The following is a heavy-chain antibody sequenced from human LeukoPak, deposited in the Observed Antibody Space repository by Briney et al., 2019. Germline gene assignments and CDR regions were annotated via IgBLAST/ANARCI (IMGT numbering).Heavy chain of an antibody. CDR3: AGAHYSSGWYVGRGYYFDY. Sequence: GGSLRLSCAAAGFTVSSNCMSWVRQAPGKGMDRPTVIYSGGSTYYADSVKGRFTISRDNSKNTLYLQMNSLRAEDTAVYYCAGAHYSSGWYVGRGYYFDYWGQGTLVTVSS. J-gene: IGHJ4*02. D-gene: IGHD6-19*01. V-gene: IGHV3-66*02. CDR2: IYSGGST. CDR1: GFTVSSNC.